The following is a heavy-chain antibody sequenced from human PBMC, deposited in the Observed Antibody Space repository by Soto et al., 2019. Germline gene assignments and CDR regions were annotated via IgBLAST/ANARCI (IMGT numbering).Heavy chain of an antibody. J-gene: IGHJ3*02. CDR3: ARDHRLYYYDGSGYNLCPYAFDI. CDR1: GFTFSSYA. Sequence: GGSLRLSCAASGFTFSSYAMHWVRQAPGKGLEWVAVISYDGSNKYYADSVKGRFTISRDNSKNTLYLQMNSLRAEDTAVYYCARDHRLYYYDGSGYNLCPYAFDIWGQGTMVTVSS. D-gene: IGHD3-22*01. V-gene: IGHV3-30-3*01. CDR2: ISYDGSNK.